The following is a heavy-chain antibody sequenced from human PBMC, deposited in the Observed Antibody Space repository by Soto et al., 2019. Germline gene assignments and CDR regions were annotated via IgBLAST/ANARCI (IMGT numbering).Heavy chain of an antibody. V-gene: IGHV1-3*01. CDR3: ARDPNDSSAYYHHYYYGMDV. CDR1: GYTFTSYG. D-gene: IGHD3-22*01. CDR2: INAGNGNT. J-gene: IGHJ6*02. Sequence: ASVKVSCQASGYTFTSYGIHWVRQAPGQRLEWTGWINAGNGNTKYSEKFQGRVTITRDTSASTAYLELSSLRSEDTAVYYCARDPNDSSAYYHHYYYGMDVWGQGTTVTVSS.